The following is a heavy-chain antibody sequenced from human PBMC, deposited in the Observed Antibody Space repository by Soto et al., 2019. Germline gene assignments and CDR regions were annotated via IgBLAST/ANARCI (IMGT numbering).Heavy chain of an antibody. D-gene: IGHD5-12*01. Sequence: GGSLRLSCAASGFTFSSYGMHWVRQAPGKGLEWVAVISYDGSNKYYADSVKGRFTISRDNSKNTLYLQMNSLRAEDTAVYYCAKTSTITSKSADHWGQGTLVTVS. CDR3: AKTSTITSKSADH. CDR1: GFTFSSYG. CDR2: ISYDGSNK. V-gene: IGHV3-30*18. J-gene: IGHJ5*02.